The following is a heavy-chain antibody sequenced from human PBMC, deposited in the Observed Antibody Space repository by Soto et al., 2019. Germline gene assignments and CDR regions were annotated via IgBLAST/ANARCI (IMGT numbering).Heavy chain of an antibody. V-gene: IGHV3-64D*06. J-gene: IGHJ3*02. Sequence: PGGSLRLSCSASGFSFSGHAMHWLRQGPLTGLEYVSGIGSNGGSTYSADSVKGRFTISRDNPKDTLYLEMRSLRTEDTAIYYCVKGTWELPAASDALEIWGQGPMVTVSS. CDR2: IGSNGGST. CDR3: VKGTWELPAASDALEI. CDR1: GFSFSGHA. D-gene: IGHD2-2*01.